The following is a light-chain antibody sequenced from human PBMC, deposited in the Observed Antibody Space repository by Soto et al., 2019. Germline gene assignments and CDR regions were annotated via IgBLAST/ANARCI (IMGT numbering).Light chain of an antibody. Sequence: EIVLTQSPGTLSLSPGERATLSCRASQSISSSYLAWVQQKPGQAPRLLIYGATSRATGIPDRFSGSESGTDFTLTISRLEPDDFAVYYCQQYSSSPLTFGGGTKVEIK. V-gene: IGKV3-20*01. CDR3: QQYSSSPLT. J-gene: IGKJ4*01. CDR1: QSISSSY. CDR2: GAT.